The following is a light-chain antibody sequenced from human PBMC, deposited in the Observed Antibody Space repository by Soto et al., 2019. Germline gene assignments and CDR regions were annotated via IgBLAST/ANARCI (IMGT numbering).Light chain of an antibody. Sequence: QSALTQPPSASGSPAQSVTISCTGTSSDVGGYNYVSWYQQHPGKAPKLMIFDVNKRPSGVPDRFSGSKSGDTASLTVSGLQAEDEADYYCSSYAGSNNWVFGGGTQLTVL. CDR1: SSDVGGYNY. J-gene: IGLJ3*02. V-gene: IGLV2-8*01. CDR3: SSYAGSNNWV. CDR2: DVN.